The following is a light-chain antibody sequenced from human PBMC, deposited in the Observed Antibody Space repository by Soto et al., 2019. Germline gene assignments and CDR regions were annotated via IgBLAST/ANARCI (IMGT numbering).Light chain of an antibody. CDR1: QDISKF. Sequence: DIQMTQSPSSLSASVGDRVSFTCQASQDISKFLNRYQHKPGQAPSILIYDASKSQFGVPSRFSGSGSGTDFTFTISSLQPEDNATYDCQQYDNRPFTFGPGTKVDVK. CDR3: QQYDNRPFT. CDR2: DAS. V-gene: IGKV1-33*01. J-gene: IGKJ3*01.